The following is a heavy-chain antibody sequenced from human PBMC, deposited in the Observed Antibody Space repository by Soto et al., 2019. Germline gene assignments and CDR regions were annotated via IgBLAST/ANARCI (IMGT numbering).Heavy chain of an antibody. CDR3: ARTYDSNGYANEFDS. J-gene: IGHJ4*02. CDR2: IYDNGIT. D-gene: IGHD3-22*01. CDR1: GRSITSYY. V-gene: IGHV4-59*12. Sequence: QVVLQESGPGLLKPSETLSLTCSVSGRSITSYYWSWVRQPPGKGLEWIGYIYDNGITSQNPSLKSRVTMSADTSQNQFSLKLTSVTGADTAVYYCARTYDSNGYANEFDSWGQGMLVTVTS.